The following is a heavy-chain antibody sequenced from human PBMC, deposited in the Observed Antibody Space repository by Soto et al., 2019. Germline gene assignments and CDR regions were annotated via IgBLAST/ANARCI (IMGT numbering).Heavy chain of an antibody. CDR1: GFTFSNYW. J-gene: IGHJ6*02. Sequence: EVRLVESGGGLVQPGGSLRLSCAASGFTFSNYWVTWVRQAPGKGLEWVANINQDGSDKLYVDSVKGRFTISRDNAKYSLYLQMHSLRAEDTAVYYCARHEASYYYAVDVWGQGTTVTVSS. CDR2: INQDGSDK. V-gene: IGHV3-7*01. CDR3: ARHEASYYYAVDV.